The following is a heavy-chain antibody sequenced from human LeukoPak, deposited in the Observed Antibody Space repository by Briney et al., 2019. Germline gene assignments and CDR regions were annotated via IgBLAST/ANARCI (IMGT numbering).Heavy chain of an antibody. J-gene: IGHJ4*02. D-gene: IGHD6-6*01. Sequence: ASVKVSCKASGYTFTGYYMHWVRQAPGQGLEWMGWINPNSGGTNYAQKFQGRVTMTRDTSISTAYMELSRRRSDDTAVYYCARDGSSWSPAPYYFDYWGQGTLVTVSS. V-gene: IGHV1-2*02. CDR1: GYTFTGYY. CDR3: ARDGSSWSPAPYYFDY. CDR2: INPNSGGT.